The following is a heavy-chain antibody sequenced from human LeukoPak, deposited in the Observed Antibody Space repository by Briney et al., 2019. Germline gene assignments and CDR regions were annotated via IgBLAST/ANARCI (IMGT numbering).Heavy chain of an antibody. D-gene: IGHD3-10*01. CDR3: AKGRGSVSPDDR. CDR1: GFTFSSYV. CDR2: ISGSGGST. J-gene: IGHJ5*02. Sequence: GGSLRLSCAASGFTFSSYVMTWVRQAPGEGLEWVSAISGSGGSTYYADSVKGRFTISRDNSKNTLYLQMNSLTVDDTAIHYCAKGRGSVSPDDRWGRGTLVTVSS. V-gene: IGHV3-23*01.